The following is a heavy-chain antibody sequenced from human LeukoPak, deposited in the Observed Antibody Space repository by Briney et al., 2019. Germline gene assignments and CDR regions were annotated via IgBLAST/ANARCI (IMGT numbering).Heavy chain of an antibody. CDR3: ARGRYCSSTSCPGDAFDI. D-gene: IGHD2-2*01. V-gene: IGHV4-4*07. Sequence: SETLSLTCTVSGGSISSYYWSWIRQPAGKGLEWIGRIYTSGSTNYNPSLKSRVTMSVDTSKNQFSLKLSSVTAADAAVYYCARGRYCSSTSCPGDAFDIWGQGTMVTVSS. J-gene: IGHJ3*02. CDR2: IYTSGST. CDR1: GGSISSYY.